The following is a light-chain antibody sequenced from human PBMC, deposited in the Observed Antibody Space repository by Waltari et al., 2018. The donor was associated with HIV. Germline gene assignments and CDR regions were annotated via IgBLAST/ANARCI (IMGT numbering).Light chain of an antibody. CDR1: QGVRRH. CDR2: CSA. CDR3: QQYNIRPRGNT. V-gene: IGKV3-15*01. Sequence: DIVMTQSPAILSESPGERVTLSCRASQGVRRHLARYQQNVGQAPRLLIYCSATRAAGIPVRFSGSVSGTDFTLTIDSLQSEDFATYYWQQYNIRPRGNTFGQGTKLQIK. J-gene: IGKJ2*01.